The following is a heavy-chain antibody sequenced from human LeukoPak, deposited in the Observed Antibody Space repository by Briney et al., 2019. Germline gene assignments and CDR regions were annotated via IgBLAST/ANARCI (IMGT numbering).Heavy chain of an antibody. CDR2: ISYSGGST. CDR1: GFTFSSYG. J-gene: IGHJ4*02. V-gene: IGHV3-23*01. Sequence: GGTLRLSCAASGFTFSSYGMSWVRQAPGEGLEWVSAISYSGGSTYYADSVKGRFTISRDNSKNTLYLHMNSLRAEDTAVYYCAKGYYYDNSGESYFDYWGQGTLVTVSS. D-gene: IGHD3-22*01. CDR3: AKGYYYDNSGESYFDY.